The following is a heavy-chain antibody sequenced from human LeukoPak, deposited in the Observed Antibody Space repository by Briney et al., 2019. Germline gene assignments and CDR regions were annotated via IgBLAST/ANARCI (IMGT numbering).Heavy chain of an antibody. D-gene: IGHD2-15*01. V-gene: IGHV1-69*05. CDR3: ARDVDSYYFDY. J-gene: IGHJ4*02. CDR2: VIPIFGTA. Sequence: SVKVSCKXSGGTFSSYAISWVRQAPGQGLEWMGGVIPIFGTANYAQKFQGRVTITTDESTSTAYMELSSLKSEDTAVYYCARDVDSYYFDYWGQGTLVTVSS. CDR1: GGTFSSYA.